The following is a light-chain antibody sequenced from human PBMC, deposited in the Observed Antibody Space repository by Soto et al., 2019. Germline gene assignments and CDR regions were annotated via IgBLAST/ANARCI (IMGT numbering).Light chain of an antibody. J-gene: IGKJ5*01. Sequence: EIVLTQSPATLSLSPGERATLSCRASQSVRSYLGWYQQKPGQAPRLLIYDASNRATGIPARFSGSGSGTDFTLTISSLEPADFAVYYCQQRYSWPPITFGQGTRLEIK. CDR3: QQRYSWPPIT. V-gene: IGKV3-11*01. CDR1: QSVRSY. CDR2: DAS.